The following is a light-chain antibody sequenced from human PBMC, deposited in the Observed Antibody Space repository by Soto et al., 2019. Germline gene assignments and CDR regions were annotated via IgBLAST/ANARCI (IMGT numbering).Light chain of an antibody. V-gene: IGKV1-39*01. CDR3: QQSHTNPLT. CDR1: QSISRY. J-gene: IGKJ4*01. Sequence: QRTKSPSSLSASVGYSVTISGRASQSISRYLNWYQQKPGKAPKLLIFSASGLQSGVPSRFSGGGYGTEFTLTISSLQPEDFATYYCQQSHTNPLTFGGGTKVDIK. CDR2: SAS.